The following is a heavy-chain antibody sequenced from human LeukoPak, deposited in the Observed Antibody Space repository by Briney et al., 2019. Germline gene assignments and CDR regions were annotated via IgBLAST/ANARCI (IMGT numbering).Heavy chain of an antibody. D-gene: IGHD3-22*01. J-gene: IGHJ4*02. CDR2: INPNSGGT. Sequence: ASVKVSCKASGYTFTSYYMHWVRQAPGQGLEWMGRINPNSGGTNYAQKFQGRVTMTRDTSISTAYMELSRPRSDDTAVYYCAKGVVPAEYYYDSSGYYLEFDYWGQGTLVTVSS. CDR1: GYTFTSYY. V-gene: IGHV1-2*06. CDR3: AKGVVPAEYYYDSSGYYLEFDY.